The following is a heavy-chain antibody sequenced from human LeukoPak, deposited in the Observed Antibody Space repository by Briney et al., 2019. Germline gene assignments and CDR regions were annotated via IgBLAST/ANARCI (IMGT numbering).Heavy chain of an antibody. CDR1: GGSFSGYY. Sequence: SETLSLTCAVYGGSFSGYYWSWIRQPPGKGLEWIGEINHSGSTNYNPSLKRRVTISVETSKNQFSLKLSSVTAADTAVYYCARSPRLRKNWFDPWGQGTLVTVXX. D-gene: IGHD4-17*01. CDR3: ARSPRLRKNWFDP. J-gene: IGHJ5*01. V-gene: IGHV4-34*01. CDR2: INHSGST.